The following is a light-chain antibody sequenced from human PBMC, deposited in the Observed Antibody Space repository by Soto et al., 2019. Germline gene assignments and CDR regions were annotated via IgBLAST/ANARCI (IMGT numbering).Light chain of an antibody. CDR2: GAS. Sequence: EIVLTQSPGTLSLSPGERATLYCRASHSVRSSYLAWYQQKPGQAPRLLIYGASSRATGIPDRFSGSGSGTDFTLTISRLEPEDFAVYYCQQYGSSPPYTFGQGTKLEIK. CDR1: HSVRSSY. CDR3: QQYGSSPPYT. V-gene: IGKV3-20*01. J-gene: IGKJ2*01.